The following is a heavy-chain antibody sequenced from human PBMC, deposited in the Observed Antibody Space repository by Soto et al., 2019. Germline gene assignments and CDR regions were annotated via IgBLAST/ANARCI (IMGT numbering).Heavy chain of an antibody. CDR3: ARDPVGSSGYSWSDP. J-gene: IGHJ5*02. CDR2: IYYSGST. Sequence: SETLSLTCSVSGGSISSGGYYCSWIRQHPGKGLEWIGYIYYSGSTYYNPSLKSRVTISVDTSNNQFSLKLSSVTAADTAVYYCARDPVGSSGYSWSDPWGQGTLVNVSS. D-gene: IGHD3-22*01. CDR1: GGSISSGGYY. V-gene: IGHV4-31*03.